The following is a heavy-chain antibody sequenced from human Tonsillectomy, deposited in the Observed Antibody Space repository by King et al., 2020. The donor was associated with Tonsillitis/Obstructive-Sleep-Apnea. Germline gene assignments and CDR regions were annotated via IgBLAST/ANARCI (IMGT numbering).Heavy chain of an antibody. CDR3: ARGDLLTGYYASTDLDY. CDR2: INHSGST. CDR1: GGSFSVYY. D-gene: IGHD3-9*01. V-gene: IGHV4-34*01. J-gene: IGHJ4*02. Sequence: VQLQQWGAGLLKPSETLSLTCAVYGGSFSVYYWSWLRQPPGKGLEWIGEINHSGSTKYNPSLKSRVIISLDTSKNQFSLKLSSVTAADTAVYYCARGDLLTGYYASTDLDYWGQGTLVTVSA.